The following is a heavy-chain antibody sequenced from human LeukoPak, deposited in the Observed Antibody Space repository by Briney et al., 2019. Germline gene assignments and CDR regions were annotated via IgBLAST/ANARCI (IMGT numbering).Heavy chain of an antibody. J-gene: IGHJ4*02. CDR1: GFTFSSYG. V-gene: IGHV3-30*18. Sequence: GRSLRLSCAASGFTFSSYGMHWVRQAPGKGLEWVAVISYDGSNKYYADSVKGRFTISRDNSKNTLYLQMNSLRAEDTAVYYCANPGSDGNYFDYWGQGTLVTVSS. CDR3: ANPGSDGNYFDY. D-gene: IGHD2-21*02. CDR2: ISYDGSNK.